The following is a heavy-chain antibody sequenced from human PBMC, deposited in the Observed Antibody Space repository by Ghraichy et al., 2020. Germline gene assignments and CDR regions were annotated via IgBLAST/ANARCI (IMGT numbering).Heavy chain of an antibody. J-gene: IGHJ4*02. D-gene: IGHD1-26*01. Sequence: GGSLRLSCSASGFTFSNYWMHWVRQVPGKGLVWVARTNEYGTFVNYADSVKGRFTISRDNAKDTLYLQMNGLTAEDAAVYYCANDLSGRYDFWGPETLVTVAS. CDR1: GFTFSNYW. CDR2: TNEYGTFV. CDR3: ANDLSGRYDF. V-gene: IGHV3-74*01.